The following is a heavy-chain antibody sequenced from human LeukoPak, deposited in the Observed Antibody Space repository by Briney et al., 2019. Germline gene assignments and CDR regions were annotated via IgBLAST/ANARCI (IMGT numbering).Heavy chain of an antibody. V-gene: IGHV3-33*01. Sequence: GGSLRLSCAASGFTFSSYGMHWVRQAPGKGLEWVAVIWYDGSNKYYADSVKGRFTISRDNSKNTLYLQMNSLRAEDTAVYYCARDESTVTTFPPFGYWGQGTLVTVSS. J-gene: IGHJ4*02. D-gene: IGHD4-17*01. CDR3: ARDESTVTTFPPFGY. CDR1: GFTFSSYG. CDR2: IWYDGSNK.